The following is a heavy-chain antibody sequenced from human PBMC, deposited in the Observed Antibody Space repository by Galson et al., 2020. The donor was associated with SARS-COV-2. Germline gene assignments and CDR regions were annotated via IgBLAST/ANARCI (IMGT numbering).Heavy chain of an antibody. CDR2: IKEDGSQK. J-gene: IGHJ2*01. D-gene: IGHD3-22*01. V-gene: IGHV3-7*01. CDR1: GFTFSRYW. Sequence: GGSLSLSCAASGFTFSRYWMTWVRQASGKGLEWVANIKEDGSQKDYVDSVKGRFTISRDNARDSLYLEMNSLRVEDTAVYYCARLNPLGDSTGYRPFDLWGRGTLVIVSS. CDR3: ARLNPLGDSTGYRPFDL.